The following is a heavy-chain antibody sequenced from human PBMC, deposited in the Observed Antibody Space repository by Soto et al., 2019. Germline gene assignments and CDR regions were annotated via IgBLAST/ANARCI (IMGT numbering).Heavy chain of an antibody. V-gene: IGHV3-30*18. CDR3: AKDRRYYDFWSGYYKQMGSRYYYYMDV. CDR1: GFTFSSYG. D-gene: IGHD3-3*01. CDR2: ISYDGSNK. J-gene: IGHJ6*03. Sequence: GGSLRLSCAASGFTFSSYGMHWVRQAPGKGLEWVAVISYDGSNKYYADSVKGRFTISRDNSKNTLYLQMNSLRAEDTAVYYCAKDRRYYDFWSGYYKQMGSRYYYYMDVWGKGTTVTVSS.